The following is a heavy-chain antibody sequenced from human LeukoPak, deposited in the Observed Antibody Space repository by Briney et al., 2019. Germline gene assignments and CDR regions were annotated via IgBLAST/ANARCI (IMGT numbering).Heavy chain of an antibody. Sequence: PAGSLRLSCAASGFTFSTFSMNWVRQAPGKGLEWISYISSSSSTIYYTDSVKGRFTISRDNAKNSLYLEMNSLRADDTAEYYCASGRYYDYWGQGTLVTVSS. J-gene: IGHJ4*02. D-gene: IGHD1-26*01. CDR1: GFTFSTFS. CDR2: ISSSSSTI. CDR3: ASGRYYDY. V-gene: IGHV3-48*01.